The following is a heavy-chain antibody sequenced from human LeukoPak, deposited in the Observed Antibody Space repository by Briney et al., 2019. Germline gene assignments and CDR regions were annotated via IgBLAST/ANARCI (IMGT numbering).Heavy chain of an antibody. CDR1: GGSFSGYY. V-gene: IGHV4-34*01. CDR2: INHSGST. CDR3: ARSRVAVAGLPGDY. Sequence: SETLSLTCAVYGGSFSGYYWSWIRQPPGKGLEWIREINHSGSTNYNPSLKSRVTISVDTSKNQFSLKLSSVTAADTAVYYCARSRVAVAGLPGDYWGQGTLVTVSS. J-gene: IGHJ4*02. D-gene: IGHD6-19*01.